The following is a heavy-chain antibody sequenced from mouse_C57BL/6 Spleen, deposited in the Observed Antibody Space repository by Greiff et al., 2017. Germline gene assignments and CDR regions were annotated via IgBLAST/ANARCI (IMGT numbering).Heavy chain of an antibody. CDR2: IYPGDGDT. D-gene: IGHD6-2*01. V-gene: IGHV1-82*01. Sequence: QVQLKESGPELVKPGASVKISCKASGYAFSSSWMNWVKQRPGKGLEWIGRIYPGDGDTNYNGKFKGKATLTADKSSSTAYMQLSSLTSEDSAVYFCASTGVSYAMDYWGQGTSVTVSS. CDR3: ASTGVSYAMDY. CDR1: GYAFSSSW. J-gene: IGHJ4*01.